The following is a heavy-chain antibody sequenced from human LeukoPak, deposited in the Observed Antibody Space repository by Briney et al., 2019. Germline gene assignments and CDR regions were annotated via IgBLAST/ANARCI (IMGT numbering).Heavy chain of an antibody. V-gene: IGHV1-2*02. J-gene: IGHJ4*02. CDR1: GYTFTGYY. D-gene: IGHD2-21*02. CDR2: INPKSGGT. Sequence: GASVKVSCKASGYTFTGYYMQWVRQAPGQGLEWMGWINPKSGGTNYAQKFQGRVTMTRDTAITTVYMELSSLRSEDTAVYYCARDSTPKIVVVTFDYWGQGTLVTVSS. CDR3: ARDSTPKIVVVTFDY.